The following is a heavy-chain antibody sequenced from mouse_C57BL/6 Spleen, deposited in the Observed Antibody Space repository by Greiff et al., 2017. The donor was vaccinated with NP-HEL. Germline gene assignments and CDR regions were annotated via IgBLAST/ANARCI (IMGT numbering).Heavy chain of an antibody. J-gene: IGHJ1*03. V-gene: IGHV1-81*01. CDR2: IYPRSGNT. D-gene: IGHD1-1*01. CDR3: ARGYYGSSYWYFDV. Sequence: VKLQESGAELARPGASVKLSCKASGYTFPSYGISWVKQRTGQGLEWIGEIYPRSGNTYYNEKFKGKATLTADKSSSTAYMELRSLTSEDSAVYFWARGYYGSSYWYFDVWGTGTTVTVSS. CDR1: GYTFPSYG.